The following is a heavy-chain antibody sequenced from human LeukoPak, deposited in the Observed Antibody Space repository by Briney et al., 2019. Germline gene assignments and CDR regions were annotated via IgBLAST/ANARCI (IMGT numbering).Heavy chain of an antibody. V-gene: IGHV1-69*04. CDR3: ARRGRDTAMGSEAYYYYGMDV. Sequence: SVKVSCKASGGTFSSYAISWVRQAPGQGLEWMGRIIPILGIANYAQKFQGRVMITADKSTSTAYMELSSLRSEDTAVYYCARRGRDTAMGSEAYYYYGMDVWGQGTTVTVSS. D-gene: IGHD5-18*01. J-gene: IGHJ6*02. CDR1: GGTFSSYA. CDR2: IIPILGIA.